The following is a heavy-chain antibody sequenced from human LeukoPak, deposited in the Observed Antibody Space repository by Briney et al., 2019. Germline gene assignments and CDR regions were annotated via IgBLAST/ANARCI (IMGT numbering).Heavy chain of an antibody. CDR2: TYYRSKWYY. CDR3: ARGFALDF. J-gene: IGHJ3*01. V-gene: IGHV6-1*01. Sequence: SQTLSLTCDISGDTVSSNSAAWNWIRQSLSRGLEWLGRTYYRSKWYYDYAVSVKSRITISPDTSMNQFSLQLNSVTADDTAVYYCARGFALDFWGQGTMVTVSS. CDR1: GDTVSSNSAA.